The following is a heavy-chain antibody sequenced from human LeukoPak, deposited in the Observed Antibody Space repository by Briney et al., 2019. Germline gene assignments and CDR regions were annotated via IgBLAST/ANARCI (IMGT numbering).Heavy chain of an antibody. Sequence: SETLSLTCAVYGGSFSGYYWSWIRQPPGKGLEWIGEINHSGSTNYNPSLKSRVTISVDTSKSQFSLKLSSVTAADTAVYYCARCTGSGSPSDYWGQGTLVTVSS. CDR3: ARCTGSGSPSDY. CDR1: GGSFSGYY. CDR2: INHSGST. V-gene: IGHV4-34*01. D-gene: IGHD6-19*01. J-gene: IGHJ4*02.